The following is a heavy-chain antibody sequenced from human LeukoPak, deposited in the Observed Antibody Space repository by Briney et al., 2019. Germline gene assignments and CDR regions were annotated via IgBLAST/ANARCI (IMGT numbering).Heavy chain of an antibody. CDR3: ARFYDTGLTAFDY. J-gene: IGHJ4*02. CDR2: IYHSGNT. Sequence: SDTLSLTCVVSGFSITSGYYWGWVRQPPGKGLEWIGSIYHSGNTYYNQSLKGRFTISVDKSKHQFSLELSSVTAADTAVYYCARFYDTGLTAFDYLGQGALVSVSS. D-gene: IGHD2/OR15-2a*01. CDR1: GFSITSGYY. V-gene: IGHV4-38-2*01.